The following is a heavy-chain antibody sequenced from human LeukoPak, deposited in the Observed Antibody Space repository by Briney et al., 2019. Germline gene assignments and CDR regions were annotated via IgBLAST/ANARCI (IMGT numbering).Heavy chain of an antibody. Sequence: SETLSLTCTVSGGSISSYYWSWIRQPPGKGLEWIGYIYSSGSTTYNPSLKSRVTISVDTSKNQSSLKLSSVTAADTAVYYCARKYCSSTRCYDYFDYWGQGTLVTVSS. CDR2: IYSSGST. D-gene: IGHD2-2*01. CDR3: ARKYCSSTRCYDYFDY. V-gene: IGHV4-4*09. J-gene: IGHJ4*02. CDR1: GGSISSYY.